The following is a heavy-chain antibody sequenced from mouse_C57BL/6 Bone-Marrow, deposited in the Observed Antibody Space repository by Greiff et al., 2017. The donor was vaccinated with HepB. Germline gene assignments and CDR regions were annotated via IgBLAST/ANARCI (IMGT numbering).Heavy chain of an antibody. J-gene: IGHJ2*01. V-gene: IGHV1-82*01. CDR3: ARWGPSFDY. CDR2: IYPGDGDT. Sequence: VKLMESGPELVKPGASVKISCKASGYAFSSSWMNWVKQRPGKGLEWIGRIYPGDGDTNYNGKFKGKATLTADKSSSTAYMQLSSLTSEDSAVYFCARWGPSFDYWGQGTTLTVSS. CDR1: GYAFSSSW.